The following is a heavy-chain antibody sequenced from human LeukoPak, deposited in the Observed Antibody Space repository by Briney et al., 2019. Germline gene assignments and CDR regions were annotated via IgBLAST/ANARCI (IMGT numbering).Heavy chain of an antibody. J-gene: IGHJ4*02. CDR1: GYSISSGYY. D-gene: IGHD1-26*01. CDR3: AKRRELGAFQF. CDR2: IYHSGST. Sequence: SETLSLTCAVSGYSISSGYYWGWIRQPPGKGLEWIGSIYHSGSTYYNPSLKSRVTISVDTSKNQFSLKLSSVTAADTAVYYCAKRRELGAFQFRGQGTLVTVSS. V-gene: IGHV4-38-2*01.